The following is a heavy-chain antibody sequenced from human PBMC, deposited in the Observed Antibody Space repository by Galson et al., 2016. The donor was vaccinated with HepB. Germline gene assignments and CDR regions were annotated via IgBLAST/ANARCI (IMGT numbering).Heavy chain of an antibody. CDR1: GYNFITYW. CDR3: AIRLYSSGSFDY. V-gene: IGHV5-10-1*01. J-gene: IGHJ4*02. CDR2: IDPSDSYT. D-gene: IGHD6-19*01. Sequence: QSGAEVKKPGESLRISCMGSGYNFITYWISWVRQMPGKGLKWMGSIDPSDSYTNYSPSFQGHVTVSTDRSISTAYLQWSSLKASDTAIYYCAIRLYSSGSFDYWGQGTLVTVSS.